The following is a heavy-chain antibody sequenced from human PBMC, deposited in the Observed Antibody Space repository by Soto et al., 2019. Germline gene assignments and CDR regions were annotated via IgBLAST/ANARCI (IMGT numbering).Heavy chain of an antibody. CDR3: AERAAAGSGPRNL. D-gene: IGHD6-13*01. CDR1: GGTFSSYT. V-gene: IGHV1-69*02. Sequence: ASVKVSCKASGGTFSSYTISWVRQAPGQGLEWMGRIIPILGIANYAQKFQGRVTITADKSTSTAYMELSSLRSEDTAVYYCAERAAAGSGPRNLWGQGTLVTVSS. CDR2: IIPILGIA. J-gene: IGHJ5*02.